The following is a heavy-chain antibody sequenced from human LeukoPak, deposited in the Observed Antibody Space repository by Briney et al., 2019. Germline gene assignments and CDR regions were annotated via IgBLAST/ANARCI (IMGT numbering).Heavy chain of an antibody. D-gene: IGHD6-19*01. CDR2: ISAYNGNT. Sequence: ASVKVSCKASGYTFTSYGISWVRQAPGQGLEWMGWISAYNGNTNYAQKLQGRVTMTTDTSTSTAYMELRSLRSDDTAVYYCARDRGVAVAGSLGHYYYYGMDVWAKGPRSPSP. CDR3: ARDRGVAVAGSLGHYYYYGMDV. V-gene: IGHV1-18*01. CDR1: GYTFTSYG. J-gene: IGHJ6*02.